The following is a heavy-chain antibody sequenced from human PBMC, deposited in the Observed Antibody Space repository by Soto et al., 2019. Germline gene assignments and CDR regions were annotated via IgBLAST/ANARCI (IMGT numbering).Heavy chain of an antibody. CDR1: DFTFNNAW. Sequence: VQLVESGGGLVKPGGSLRLSCAASDFTFNNAWMNWVRQAPGKGLEWVGRIKSETDGGITDYAAPVEGRFTISRDDSKNTQFLQMNSLKTEETAVYYCATQTYQYDSSGQSAFDIWGQGTVVTVSS. D-gene: IGHD3-22*01. V-gene: IGHV3-15*07. CDR2: IKSETDGGIT. CDR3: ATQTYQYDSSGQSAFDI. J-gene: IGHJ3*02.